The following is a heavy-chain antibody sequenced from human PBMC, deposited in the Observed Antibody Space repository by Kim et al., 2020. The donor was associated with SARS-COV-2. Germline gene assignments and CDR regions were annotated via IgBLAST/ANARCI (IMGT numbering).Heavy chain of an antibody. D-gene: IGHD1-26*01. J-gene: IGHJ6*02. CDR1: GGSISSYY. CDR2: IYYSGST. CDR3: AREGGSYPYYYGMDV. V-gene: IGHV4-59*13. Sequence: SETLSLTCTVSGGSISSYYWSWIRQPPGKGLEWIGYIYYSGSTNYNPSLKSRVTISVDTSKNQFSLKLSSVTAADTAVYYCAREGGSYPYYYGMDVWGQGTTVTVSS.